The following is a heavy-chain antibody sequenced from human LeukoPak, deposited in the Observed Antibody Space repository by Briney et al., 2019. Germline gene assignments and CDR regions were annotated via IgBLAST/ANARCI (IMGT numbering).Heavy chain of an antibody. D-gene: IGHD2-2*01. CDR1: GFTFSTHW. J-gene: IGHJ3*01. CDR2: IKEDGSEK. CDR3: VRDQGYCTSASCRGDAFDV. V-gene: IGHV3-7*01. Sequence: GGSLRLSCAASGFTFSTHWMSWVRQAPGKGLVWVAKIKEDGSEKYYVDSVKGRFTISRDNAKNSLSLQMHSLRDEDTAVYYCVRDQGYCTSASCRGDAFDVWGQGSMVSVSS.